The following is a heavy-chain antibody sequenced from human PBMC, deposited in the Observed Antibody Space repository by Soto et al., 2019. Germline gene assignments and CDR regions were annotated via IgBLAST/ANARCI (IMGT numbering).Heavy chain of an antibody. Sequence: GESLKISCRTSGYRFTSYWIASVRQMPGKGLEWMGIIFPSDSDTRYGPSFQGQVTISADRSTSTVFLQWASLKSSDTAVYFCARKDKSGYFNWFDPWGQGTLVTVSS. CDR1: GYRFTSYW. D-gene: IGHD3-22*01. CDR3: ARKDKSGYFNWFDP. V-gene: IGHV5-51*01. J-gene: IGHJ5*02. CDR2: IFPSDSDT.